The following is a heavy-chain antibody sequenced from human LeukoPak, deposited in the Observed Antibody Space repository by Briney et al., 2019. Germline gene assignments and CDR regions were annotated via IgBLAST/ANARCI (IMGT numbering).Heavy chain of an antibody. V-gene: IGHV3-74*01. Sequence: GESLRLSCSASGFTFSRYWMHWVRQAPGEGLVWVSRIDEHGTTIDYADSVRDRFTISRDNAKNTLYLHMNSLRAEDTAMYYCARDVGGAGSHWGQGSLVTVSS. D-gene: IGHD3-10*01. CDR3: ARDVGGAGSH. J-gene: IGHJ4*02. CDR2: IDEHGTTI. CDR1: GFTFSRYW.